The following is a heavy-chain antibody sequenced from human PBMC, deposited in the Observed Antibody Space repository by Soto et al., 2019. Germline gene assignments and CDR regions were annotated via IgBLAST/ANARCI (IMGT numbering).Heavy chain of an antibody. D-gene: IGHD1-20*01. CDR3: ARGLTYNNRWYKRFDP. V-gene: IGHV4-34*01. Sequence: ASETLSLTCAVYGGSFSGYYWTWIRQPPGKGLEWIGEINDSGSTNNNPSLKSQVTISADTSKNQFSLKLSSVTAADTAVYYCARGLTYNNRWYKRFDPWGQGTLVTVSS. CDR1: GGSFSGYY. CDR2: INDSGST. J-gene: IGHJ5*02.